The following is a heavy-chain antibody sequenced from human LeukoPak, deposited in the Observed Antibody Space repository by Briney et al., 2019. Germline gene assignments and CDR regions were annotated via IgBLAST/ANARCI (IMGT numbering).Heavy chain of an antibody. CDR1: GFTFSSYG. CDR3: AKDGAADLGGFDY. J-gene: IGHJ4*02. CDR2: ISYDGSNK. V-gene: IGHV3-30*18. D-gene: IGHD3/OR15-3a*01. Sequence: GGSLRLSCAASGFTFSSYGMHWVRQAPGKGLEWVAVISYDGSNKYYADSVKGRFTTSRDNSKNTLYLQMNSLRAEDTTVYYCAKDGAADLGGFDYWGQGTLVTVSS.